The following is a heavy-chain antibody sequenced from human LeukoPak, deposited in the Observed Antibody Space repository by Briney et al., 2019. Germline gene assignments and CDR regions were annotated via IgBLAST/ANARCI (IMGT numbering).Heavy chain of an antibody. CDR3: ARDPYSSSSEWFDP. D-gene: IGHD6-6*01. V-gene: IGHV4-61*02. CDR2: IYTSGST. CDR1: GGSISSGSYY. J-gene: IGHJ5*02. Sequence: SETLSLTCTVSGGSISSGSYYWSWIRQPAGKGLEWIGPIYTSGSTNYNPSLKSRVTISVDTSKNQFSLKLSSVTAADTAVYYCARDPYSSSSEWFDPWGQGTLVTVSS.